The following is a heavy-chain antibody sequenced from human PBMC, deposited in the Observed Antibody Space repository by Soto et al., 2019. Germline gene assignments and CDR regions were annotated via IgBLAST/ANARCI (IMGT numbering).Heavy chain of an antibody. J-gene: IGHJ4*02. D-gene: IGHD3-22*01. CDR1: GLSLSTSGVG. CDR2: IYWDDAK. V-gene: IGHV2-5*02. CDR3: AHSRPQVYYYDSSSYYALYFDY. Sequence: SGPTLVNPTQTPTLTCTSSGLSLSTSGVGVGWIRQPPGKALEWLALIYWDDAKRYSPSLRSRLTITKDTSKNQVVLTMTNMDPVDTATYYCAHSRPQVYYYDSSSYYALYFDYWGQGTLVTVSS.